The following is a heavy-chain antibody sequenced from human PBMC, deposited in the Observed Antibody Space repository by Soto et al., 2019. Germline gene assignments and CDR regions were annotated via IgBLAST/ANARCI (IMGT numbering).Heavy chain of an antibody. V-gene: IGHV1-69*01. CDR3: ARVGVGATKLYYYYYGMDV. CDR2: IIPIFGTA. D-gene: IGHD1-26*01. CDR1: GGTFSSYA. Sequence: QVQLVQSGAEVQKPGSSVKVSCKASGGTFSSYAISWVRQAPGQGLEWMGGIIPIFGTANYAQKFQGRVTITADESTSTAYMELSSLRSEDTAVYYCARVGVGATKLYYYYYGMDVWGQGTTVTVSS. J-gene: IGHJ6*02.